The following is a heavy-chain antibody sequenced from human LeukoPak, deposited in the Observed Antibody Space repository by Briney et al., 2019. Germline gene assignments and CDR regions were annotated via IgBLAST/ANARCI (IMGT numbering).Heavy chain of an antibody. CDR1: GYTFTGYY. D-gene: IGHD6-13*01. CDR3: ARYFPSSWSRKGFGY. V-gene: IGHV1-2*02. Sequence: SVKVSCKASGYTFTGYYMHWVRQAPGQGLEWMGWINPNSGGTDYAQKFQGRVTMARDTSISTAYMELSRLRSDDTAVYYCARYFPSSWSRKGFGYWGQGTLVTVSS. CDR2: INPNSGGT. J-gene: IGHJ4*02.